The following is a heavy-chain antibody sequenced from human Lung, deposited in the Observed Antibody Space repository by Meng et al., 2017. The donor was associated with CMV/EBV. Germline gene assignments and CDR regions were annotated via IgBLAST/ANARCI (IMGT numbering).Heavy chain of an antibody. J-gene: IGHJ4*02. CDR2: ISTMSTYM. D-gene: IGHD6-13*01. CDR3: TRPDSSHWPSGD. CDR1: GFTFRNYN. Sequence: GEXXKISCAASGFTFRNYNMNWIRQAPGKGLEWVSSISTMSTYMKYADSVKGRFTISRDNAKSSLYLQMNSLRAEDTAVYYCTRPDSSHWPSGDWGQGTLVTVSS. V-gene: IGHV3-21*01.